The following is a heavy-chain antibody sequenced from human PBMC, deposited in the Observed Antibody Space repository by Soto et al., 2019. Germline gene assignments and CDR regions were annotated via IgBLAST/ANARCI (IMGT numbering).Heavy chain of an antibody. Sequence: ASETLSLTCAVYGGSFSGYYWSWIRQPPGKGLEWIGEINHSGSTNYNPSLKSRVTISVDTSKNQFSLKLSSVTAADTAVYYCARGTLLHSSPRGLVATIRSDNWFDPWGQGTLVTVSS. CDR1: GGSFSGYY. V-gene: IGHV4-34*01. D-gene: IGHD5-12*01. CDR2: INHSGST. J-gene: IGHJ5*02. CDR3: ARGTLLHSSPRGLVATIRSDNWFDP.